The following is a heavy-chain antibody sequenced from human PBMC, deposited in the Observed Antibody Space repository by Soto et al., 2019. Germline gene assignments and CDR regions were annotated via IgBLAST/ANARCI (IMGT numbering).Heavy chain of an antibody. D-gene: IGHD3-16*01. CDR1: GGSISSGGYY. CDR2: IYYSGRT. Sequence: QVQLQESGPGLVKPSQTLSLTCTVSGGSISSGGYYWSWIRQHPGKGLEWIGYIYYSGRTYYNPSLKRRVTISVDTSKNQCSLKLSSVTAADTAVYYCARDANPYYDYIWGQNGGAFDIWGQGTMVTVSS. J-gene: IGHJ3*02. V-gene: IGHV4-31*03. CDR3: ARDANPYYDYIWGQNGGAFDI.